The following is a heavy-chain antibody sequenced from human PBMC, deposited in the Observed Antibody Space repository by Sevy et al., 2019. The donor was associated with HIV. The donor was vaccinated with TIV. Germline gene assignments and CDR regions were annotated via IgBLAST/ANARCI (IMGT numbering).Heavy chain of an antibody. D-gene: IGHD6-19*01. CDR2: IWYDGSNK. J-gene: IGHJ4*02. Sequence: GGSLRLSCAAFGFTYNGYGMHWVRQAPGKGLEWVAVIWYDGSNKEYADSVKGRFTISRDNSKKTLYLQMNNLGAEDTAVYYCARESIAVAGSGYYFHYWGQGTLVTVSS. CDR1: GFTYNGYG. V-gene: IGHV3-33*01. CDR3: ARESIAVAGSGYYFHY.